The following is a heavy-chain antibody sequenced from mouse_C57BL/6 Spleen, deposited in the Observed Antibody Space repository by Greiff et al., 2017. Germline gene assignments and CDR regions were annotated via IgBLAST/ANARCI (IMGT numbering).Heavy chain of an antibody. CDR1: GYTFTGYW. J-gene: IGHJ1*03. V-gene: IGHV1-9*01. CDR3: ARDEGFYDGNHTEYWDCDD. CDR2: IFPSGGST. Sequence: VHLVEPGAELMKPGASVKLSCKATGYTFTGYWIEWVKQRPGHGLEWIGEIFPSGGSTNYNEKFKGKATLTADTSSNTAYMQLSSLTTEDSAIYYSARDEGFYDGNHTEYWDCDDWGTGTTVTVSS. D-gene: IGHD2-1*01.